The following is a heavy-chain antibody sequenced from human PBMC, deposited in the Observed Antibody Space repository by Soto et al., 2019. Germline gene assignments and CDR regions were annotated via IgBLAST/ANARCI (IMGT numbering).Heavy chain of an antibody. CDR2: ISAYNGNT. CDR1: GYTFTSYG. J-gene: IGHJ3*02. V-gene: IGHV1-18*01. CDR3: ARDMGDIVVVVADMSDAFDT. Sequence: ASVKVSCKASGYTFTSYGISWGRQARGQGLEWMGWISAYNGNTNYAQKLQGRVTMTTDTSTSTAYMELRSLRSDDTAVYYCARDMGDIVVVVADMSDAFDTWGQGTMVTVSS. D-gene: IGHD2-15*01.